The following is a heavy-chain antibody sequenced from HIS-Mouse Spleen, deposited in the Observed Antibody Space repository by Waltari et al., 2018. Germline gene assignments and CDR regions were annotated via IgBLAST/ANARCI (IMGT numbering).Heavy chain of an antibody. J-gene: IGHJ2*01. CDR1: GGSIRSRSSS. Sequence: QLQLQESGPGLVKPSETLSPTCTVSGGSIRSRSSSWGWIRQPPGKGLEWIGSIYYSGSTYYNPSLKSRVTISVDTSKNQFSLKLSSVTAADTAVYYCAREIPYSSSWYDWYFDLWGRGTLVTVSS. D-gene: IGHD6-13*01. CDR3: AREIPYSSSWYDWYFDL. V-gene: IGHV4-39*07. CDR2: IYYSGST.